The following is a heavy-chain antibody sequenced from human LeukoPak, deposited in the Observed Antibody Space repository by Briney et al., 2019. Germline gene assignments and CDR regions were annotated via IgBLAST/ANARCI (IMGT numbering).Heavy chain of an antibody. V-gene: IGHV1-2*02. J-gene: IGHJ5*02. CDR1: GYTFTGYY. CDR2: INPNSGGT. D-gene: IGHD3-3*01. CDR3: AADPIQQYYDFWSGLNHNWFDP. Sequence: ASVKVSCKASGYTFTGYYMHWVRQAPGQGLEWMGWINPNSGGTNYAQKFQGRVTMTRDTSISTAYMELSRLRSDDTAVYYCAADPIQQYYDFWSGLNHNWFDPWGQGTLVTVSS.